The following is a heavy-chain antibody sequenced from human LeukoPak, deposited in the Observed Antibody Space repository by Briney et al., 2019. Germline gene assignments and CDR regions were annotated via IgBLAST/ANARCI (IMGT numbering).Heavy chain of an antibody. CDR3: ARGSWDGGSYYFDI. Sequence: ASVKVSCKASGYTFTSYDINWVRQATGQGLEWMGWMNPNSGNTGYAQKFQGRVTMTRNTSISTAYMELSSLRSEDTAVYYCARGSWDGGSYYFDIWGQGTMVAVSS. D-gene: IGHD1-26*01. V-gene: IGHV1-8*01. CDR2: MNPNSGNT. CDR1: GYTFTSYD. J-gene: IGHJ3*02.